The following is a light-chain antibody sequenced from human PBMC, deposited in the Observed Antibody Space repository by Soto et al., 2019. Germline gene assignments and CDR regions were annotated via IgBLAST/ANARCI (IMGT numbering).Light chain of an antibody. Sequence: DIQMTQSPSAMSASLGDRVTITCRASEDINNFLTWFQQKPGEVPTRLIFAASTPQRGVPSRFRGSGSGTEFTLTITRLQPEDFETYFCLQHWRDPWTFGQGTKVEI. CDR1: EDINNF. V-gene: IGKV1-17*03. CDR3: LQHWRDPWT. J-gene: IGKJ1*01. CDR2: AAS.